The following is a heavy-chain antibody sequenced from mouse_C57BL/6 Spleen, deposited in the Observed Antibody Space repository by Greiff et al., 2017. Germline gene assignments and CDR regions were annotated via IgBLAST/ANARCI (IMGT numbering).Heavy chain of an antibody. V-gene: IGHV2-2*01. CDR1: GFSLTSYG. Sequence: VKLMESGPGLVQPSQSLSITCTVSGFSLTSYGVHWVRQSPGKGLEWLGVIWSGGSTDYNAAFISRLSISKDNSKSQVFFKMNSLQADDTAIYYCARQIYYGYDDAMDYWGQGTSVTVSS. D-gene: IGHD2-2*01. CDR2: IWSGGST. CDR3: ARQIYYGYDDAMDY. J-gene: IGHJ4*01.